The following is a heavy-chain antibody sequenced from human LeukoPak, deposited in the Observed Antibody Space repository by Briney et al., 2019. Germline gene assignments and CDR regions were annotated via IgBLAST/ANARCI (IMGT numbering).Heavy chain of an antibody. D-gene: IGHD5-24*01. V-gene: IGHV3-48*03. Sequence: GGSLRLSCAASGFTFSSYEMNWVRQAPGKGLEWVTYISSSGSTIYYADSVKGRFTISRDNAKNSLYLQMNGLRAEDTAVYYCAREIKAVVATIIFYYWGQGTLVTVSS. CDR1: GFTFSSYE. CDR3: AREIKAVVATIIFYY. CDR2: ISSSGSTI. J-gene: IGHJ4*02.